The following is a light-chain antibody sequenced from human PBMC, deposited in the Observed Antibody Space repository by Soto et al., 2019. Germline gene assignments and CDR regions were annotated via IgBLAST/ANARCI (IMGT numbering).Light chain of an antibody. J-gene: IGKJ1*01. CDR1: QTINNW. V-gene: IGKV1-5*01. Sequence: DIQMTQSPSTLSASIGDRVTITCRARQTINNWLAWYQQKPGKAPNLLIYHASNWETGVPSRFSSSAFGTEFTLTISSLQLDDFATYYCQPYNSYPWSFGQGTKVEIK. CDR3: QPYNSYPWS. CDR2: HAS.